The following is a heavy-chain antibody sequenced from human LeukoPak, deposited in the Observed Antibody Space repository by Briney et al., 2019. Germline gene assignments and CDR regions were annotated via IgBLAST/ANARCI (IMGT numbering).Heavy chain of an antibody. CDR3: AKALDGRGHWYERGADY. Sequence: GGSLRLSCAASGFTFRSYAMSWVRQVPGEGLEWVATVSGDASQTYDSGSLKGRFTISRNNSKNTVYLRMSSLRAEDTAIYYCAKALDGRGHWYERGADYWGQGTLVAVSS. CDR2: VSGDASQT. CDR1: GFTFRSYA. J-gene: IGHJ4*02. V-gene: IGHV3-23*01. D-gene: IGHD2-21*02.